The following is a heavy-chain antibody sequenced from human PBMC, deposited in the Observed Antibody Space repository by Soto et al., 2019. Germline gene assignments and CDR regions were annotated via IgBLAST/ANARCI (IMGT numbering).Heavy chain of an antibody. J-gene: IGHJ6*02. CDR2: ISGSGGST. V-gene: IGHV3-23*01. Sequence: GGSLRLSCAASGFTFSSYAMSWVRQAPGKGLEWVSAISGSGGSTYYADSVKGRFTISRDNSKNTLYLQMNSLRAEDTAVYYCAKDLGELDPPYYYGMDVWGQGTTVTVSS. CDR3: AKDLGELDPPYYYGMDV. CDR1: GFTFSSYA. D-gene: IGHD3-10*01.